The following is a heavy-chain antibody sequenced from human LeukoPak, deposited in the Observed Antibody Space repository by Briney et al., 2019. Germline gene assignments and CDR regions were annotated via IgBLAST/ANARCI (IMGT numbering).Heavy chain of an antibody. CDR1: GGSISSTTYC. J-gene: IGHJ4*02. CDR2: MYYSGST. V-gene: IGHV4-39*07. D-gene: IGHD5-18*01. CDR3: ARGVRNNTAMATGEIDY. Sequence: SETLSLTCTVSGGSISSTTYCWSWVRQPPGKGLEWIGCMYYSGSTYYSSSLKSRVTISVDTSKNQFSLKLSSVTAADTAVYYCARGVRNNTAMATGEIDYWGQGTLVTVSS.